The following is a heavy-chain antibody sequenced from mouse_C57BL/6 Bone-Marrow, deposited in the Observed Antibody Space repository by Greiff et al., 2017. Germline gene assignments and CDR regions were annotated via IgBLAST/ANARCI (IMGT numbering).Heavy chain of an antibody. CDR1: GYTFTDYY. CDR2: INPNNGGT. Sequence: EVKLQQSGPELVKPGASVKISCKASGYTFTDYYMNWVKQSHGQSLEWIGDINPNNGGTSYNQKFKGKATMTVDKSSSTAYIERRSLTSNDSAVYYCATLYDYWGQGTTLTVSS. J-gene: IGHJ2*01. CDR3: ATLYDY. V-gene: IGHV1-26*01. D-gene: IGHD6-2*01.